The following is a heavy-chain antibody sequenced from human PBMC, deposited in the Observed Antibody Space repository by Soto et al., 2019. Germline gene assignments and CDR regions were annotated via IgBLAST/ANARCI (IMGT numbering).Heavy chain of an antibody. CDR2: ISSSSSYI. V-gene: IGHV3-21*01. D-gene: IGHD3-22*01. Sequence: EVQLVESRGGLVKPGGSLRLSCAASGFTFSSYSMNWVRQAPGKGLEWVSSISSSSSYIYYADSVKGRFTISRDNAKNSLYLQMNSLRAEDTAVYYCARDQGIYDSSETVDYWGQGTLVTVSS. CDR3: ARDQGIYDSSETVDY. J-gene: IGHJ4*02. CDR1: GFTFSSYS.